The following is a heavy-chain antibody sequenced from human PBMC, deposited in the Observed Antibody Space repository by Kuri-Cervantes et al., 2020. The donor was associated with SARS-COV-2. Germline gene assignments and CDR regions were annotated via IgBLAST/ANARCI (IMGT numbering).Heavy chain of an antibody. CDR3: EKYGTGDYLSTYFGCGSWFDP. V-gene: IGHV4-59*01. CDR1: GGSISSYY. CDR2: IYKSGST. J-gene: IGHJ5*02. Sequence: SETLSLTCIVSGGSISSYYWSWIRQAPGKGLEWIGDIYKSGSTNSNPSLKTRVTISVDTSKNQFSLRLSSVTAADTAVYFCEKYGTGDYLSTYFGCGSWFDPWGQGTLVTVYS. D-gene: IGHD3-3*01.